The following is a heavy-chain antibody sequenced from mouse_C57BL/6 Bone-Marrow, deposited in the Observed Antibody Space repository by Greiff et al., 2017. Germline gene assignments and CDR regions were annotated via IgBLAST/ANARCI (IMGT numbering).Heavy chain of an antibody. J-gene: IGHJ3*01. CDR1: GYTFTSYW. V-gene: IGHV1-61*01. CDR2: IYPSDSET. CDR3: ARDGYYGWFAY. Sequence: QVQLKQPGAELVRPGASVKLSCKASGYTFTSYWMDWVKQRPGQGLEWIGNIYPSDSETHYNQKFKDKATLTVDKSSSTAYMQLSSLTSEDSAVYYCARDGYYGWFAYWGQGTLVTVSA. D-gene: IGHD2-3*01.